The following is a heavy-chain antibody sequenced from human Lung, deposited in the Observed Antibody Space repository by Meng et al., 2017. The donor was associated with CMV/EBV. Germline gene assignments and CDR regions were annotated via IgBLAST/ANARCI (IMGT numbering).Heavy chain of an antibody. CDR3: TTDEYCSSTSCYPPFDY. CDR2: IKSKTDGGTT. Sequence: GESLKISCAASGFTFSNAWMSWVRQAPGKGLEWVGRIKSKTDGGTTDYAAPVKGRFTISRDDSKNTLYLQMNSLKTEDTAVYYCTTDEYCSSTSCYPPFDYWGHGTLVTVSS. V-gene: IGHV3-15*01. J-gene: IGHJ4*01. D-gene: IGHD2-2*01. CDR1: GFTFSNAW.